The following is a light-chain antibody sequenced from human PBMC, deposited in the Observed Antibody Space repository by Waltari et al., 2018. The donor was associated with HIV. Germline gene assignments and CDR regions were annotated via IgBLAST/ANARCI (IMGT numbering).Light chain of an antibody. Sequence: SYELKQPPSVSVSPGQTARITCSGDALPKQYGYWYQQKPGQASVLVIYKDSESPSGIPERFSGSNSRTTVTLTISGVHAEDEADYYCQSANSRDNYVVFSGETNLTVL. J-gene: IGLJ2*01. CDR3: QSANSRDNYVV. V-gene: IGLV3-25*03. CDR2: KDS. CDR1: ALPKQY.